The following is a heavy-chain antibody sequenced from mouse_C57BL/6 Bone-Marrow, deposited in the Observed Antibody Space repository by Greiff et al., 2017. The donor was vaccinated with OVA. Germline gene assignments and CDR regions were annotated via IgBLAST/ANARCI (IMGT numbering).Heavy chain of an antibody. CDR1: GFSLSTFGMG. CDR3: ARIGGIYYYGSSYDFDY. Sequence: QVTLKECGPGILQPFQTLSLTCSFSGFSLSTFGMGVGWIRQPSGKGLEWLAPIWWDDDKYYNPALKSRLTISKDTSKNQVFLKIANVDTADTATYYCARIGGIYYYGSSYDFDYWGQGTTLTVSS. CDR2: IWWDDDK. D-gene: IGHD1-1*01. J-gene: IGHJ2*01. V-gene: IGHV8-8*01.